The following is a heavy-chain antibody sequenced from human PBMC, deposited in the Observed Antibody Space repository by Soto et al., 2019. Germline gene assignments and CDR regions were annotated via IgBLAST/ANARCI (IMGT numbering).Heavy chain of an antibody. Sequence: QVQLQESGPGLVKPSETLSLTCTVSGGSISSYYWSWIRQPPGKGLEWIGYIYYSGSTNYNPSLKSRVTISVDTSKNQCSLKLSSVTAADTAVYYCARVADIVVVVAADAFDIWGQGTMVTVSS. CDR2: IYYSGST. D-gene: IGHD2-15*01. CDR1: GGSISSYY. V-gene: IGHV4-59*01. CDR3: ARVADIVVVVAADAFDI. J-gene: IGHJ3*02.